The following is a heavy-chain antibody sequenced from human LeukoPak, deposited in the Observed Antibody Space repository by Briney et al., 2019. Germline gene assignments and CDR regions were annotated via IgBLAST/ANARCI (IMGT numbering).Heavy chain of an antibody. CDR1: GYTFTSSD. J-gene: IGHJ6*02. CDR2: MNPNSGNT. Sequence: ASVKVSCKASGYTFTSSDINWVRQATGQGLEWMGWMNPNSGNTGYAQKFQGRVTMTRNTSISTAYMELSSLRSEDTAVYYCARVKKGSGYDEEGYYYGMDVWGQGTTVTVSS. CDR3: ARVKKGSGYDEEGYYYGMDV. V-gene: IGHV1-8*01. D-gene: IGHD5-12*01.